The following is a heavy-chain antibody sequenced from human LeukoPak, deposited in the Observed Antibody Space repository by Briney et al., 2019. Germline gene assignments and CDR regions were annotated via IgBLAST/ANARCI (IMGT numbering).Heavy chain of an antibody. V-gene: IGHV4-39*01. CDR3: ARHPGYSSGWWYFDF. CDR2: INYSGTI. D-gene: IGHD5-18*01. J-gene: IGHJ4*02. CDR1: GGSISSNNHY. Sequence: SGTLSLTCTVSGGSISSNNHYWGWIRQPPGKGLEWLGSINYSGTIFYSPSLNSRVTISVDTSGNQFSLKLTSATAADTAVYYCARHPGYSSGWWYFDFWGQGTLVTVSS.